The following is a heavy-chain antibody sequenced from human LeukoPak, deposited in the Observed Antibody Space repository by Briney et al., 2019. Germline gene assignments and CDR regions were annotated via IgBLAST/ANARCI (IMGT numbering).Heavy chain of an antibody. Sequence: SETLSLTCTVSGGSISSSSYYWGWIRQPPGKGLEWIGSIYYSGSTYYNPSLKSRVTISVDTSKNQFSLKLSSVTAADTAVYYCAREVDIVVVPAAPHFDPWGQGTLVTVSS. D-gene: IGHD2-2*03. CDR2: IYYSGST. V-gene: IGHV4-39*07. J-gene: IGHJ5*02. CDR1: GGSISSSSYY. CDR3: AREVDIVVVPAAPHFDP.